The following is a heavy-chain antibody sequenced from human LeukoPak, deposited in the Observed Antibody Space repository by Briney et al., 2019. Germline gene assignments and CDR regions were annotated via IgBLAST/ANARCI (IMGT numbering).Heavy chain of an antibody. D-gene: IGHD1-26*01. CDR1: GGSISSYF. CDR2: IYDSGST. CDR3: ARESSYLQGWRVGDWFDP. V-gene: IGHV4-59*01. J-gene: IGHJ5*02. Sequence: PSETLPLTCTVSGGSISSYFWNWIRQPPGKGLEWIGSIYDSGSTNYNPSLKSRVTMSVDMSNNQFSLKLGSVTAADTAVYYCARESSYLQGWRVGDWFDPWGQGTLVTVSS.